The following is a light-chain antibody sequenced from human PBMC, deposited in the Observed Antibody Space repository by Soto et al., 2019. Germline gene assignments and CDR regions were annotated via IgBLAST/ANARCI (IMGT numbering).Light chain of an antibody. CDR3: QQYNNWPRVT. CDR2: GAS. V-gene: IGKV3-15*01. Sequence: EIVLTQSPAILSVSPGERATLSCRASQSISRSLALYQQKPGEAARILIFGASTRAPGMPARFSGSGSGTEFTIAISSMQYEDFAVYYCQQYNNWPRVTFGGGTKVDIK. J-gene: IGKJ4*01. CDR1: QSISRS.